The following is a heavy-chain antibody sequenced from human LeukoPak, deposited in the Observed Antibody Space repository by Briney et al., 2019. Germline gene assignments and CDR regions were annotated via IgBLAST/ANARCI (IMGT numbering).Heavy chain of an antibody. J-gene: IGHJ4*02. CDR2: ISYDGSNR. D-gene: IGHD4-23*01. CDR3: ARDLGGNSAGPYDY. V-gene: IGHV3-30*01. Sequence: GGSLRLSCAPSGYTFSIYAVHCVRQAPGKGLGWVEVISYDGSNRYSADSVKARFTISRDNSKNTLYLQMNSLRAEDTAVYYCARDLGGNSAGPYDYWGQGTLVNVSS. CDR1: GYTFSIYA.